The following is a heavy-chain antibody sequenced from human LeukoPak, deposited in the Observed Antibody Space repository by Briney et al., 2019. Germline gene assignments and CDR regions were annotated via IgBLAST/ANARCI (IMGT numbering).Heavy chain of an antibody. J-gene: IGHJ5*02. CDR2: INPSGGYT. D-gene: IGHD6-13*01. Sequence: ASVKVSCKASGYTFTVYYMHWVRQAPGQGLEWMGLINPSGGYTSYAQRFQGRVTMTRDTSTSTVYMELSSLRSEDTAVYYCARARGSNWYGDCFDPWGQGTLVTVSS. CDR3: ARARGSNWYGDCFDP. V-gene: IGHV1-46*01. CDR1: GYTFTVYY.